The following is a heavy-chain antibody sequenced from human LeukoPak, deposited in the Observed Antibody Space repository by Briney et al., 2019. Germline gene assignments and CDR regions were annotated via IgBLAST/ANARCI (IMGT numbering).Heavy chain of an antibody. CDR1: GLTFSSYW. CDR3: ERLYSDNYYYYMDV. J-gene: IGHJ6*03. D-gene: IGHD3-16*02. V-gene: IGHV3-7*03. Sequence: PGGSLRLSCAASGLTFSSYWMSWVRQAPGKGLEWVANIKQGGSEKNYVDSVKGRFTISRDNAKNSLYLQMNSLRAEDTAVYYCERLYSDNYYYYMDVWGKGTTVTISS. CDR2: IKQGGSEK.